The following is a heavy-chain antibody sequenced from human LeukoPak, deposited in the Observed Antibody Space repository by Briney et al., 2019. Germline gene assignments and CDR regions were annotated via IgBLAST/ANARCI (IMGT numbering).Heavy chain of an antibody. CDR1: GFTFSSHW. Sequence: GGSLRLSCAASGFTFSSHWMNWVRQAPGKGLEWVANINQDGSEKYYVDSVKGRFTISRDNAKNSLYLQMNSLRAEDTAVYYCARGATPDGIIFDYWGQGTLVTVSS. V-gene: IGHV3-7*05. CDR3: ARGATPDGIIFDY. J-gene: IGHJ4*02. D-gene: IGHD3-16*01. CDR2: INQDGSEK.